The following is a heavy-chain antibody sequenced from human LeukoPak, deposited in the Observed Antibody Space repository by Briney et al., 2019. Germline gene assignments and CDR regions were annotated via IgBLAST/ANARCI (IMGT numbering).Heavy chain of an antibody. CDR1: GGTFSSYA. Sequence: GASVKVSCKASGGTFSSYAISWVRQAPGQGLEWMGGIIPISGTANYAQKFQGRVTFTTDESTSTAYMELTSLRSEGTAVYYCARGGTFYRRTLLNYFDYWGQGSLVTVSS. CDR3: ARGGTFYRRTLLNYFDY. D-gene: IGHD1-14*01. J-gene: IGHJ4*02. V-gene: IGHV1-69*05. CDR2: IIPISGTA.